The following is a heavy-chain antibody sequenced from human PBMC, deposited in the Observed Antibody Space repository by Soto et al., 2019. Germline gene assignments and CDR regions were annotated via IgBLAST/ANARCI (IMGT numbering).Heavy chain of an antibody. V-gene: IGHV4-4*07. D-gene: IGHD2-2*01. J-gene: IGHJ6*02. CDR1: GGSISSYY. Sequence: QVQLQESGPGLVKPSETLSLTCTVSGGSISSYYWSWIRQPAGKGLEWIGRIYTSGSTNYNPSLKSRVTMSVDTSKNQFALKLSSVTAADTAVYYGARVSRKGYYYYGMDVWGQGTTVTVSS. CDR3: ARVSRKGYYYYGMDV. CDR2: IYTSGST.